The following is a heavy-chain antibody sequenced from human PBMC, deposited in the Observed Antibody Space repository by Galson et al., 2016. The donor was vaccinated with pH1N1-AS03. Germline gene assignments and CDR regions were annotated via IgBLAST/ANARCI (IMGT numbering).Heavy chain of an antibody. CDR2: IIPVLGRA. Sequence: SVKVSCKASGGSFGNYAINWVRQAPGQGLEWMGGIIPVLGRANYPQKFQGRVTITADKSPATVYMELKGLRFEDTAMYYCAPMGVGELVGDYWGQGTLVTVSS. D-gene: IGHD1-26*01. CDR3: APMGVGELVGDY. J-gene: IGHJ4*02. CDR1: GGSFGNYA. V-gene: IGHV1-69*10.